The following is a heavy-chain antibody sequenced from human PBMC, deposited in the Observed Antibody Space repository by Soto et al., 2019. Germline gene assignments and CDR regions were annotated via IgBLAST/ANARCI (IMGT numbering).Heavy chain of an antibody. V-gene: IGHV3-74*01. CDR2: INSDGSTI. Sequence: GGSLRLSCAASGFTFSPFWMHWVRQAPGKGLVWLSHINSDGSTIVYADSVKGRFTISRDNAKNTLYLQMNSLRVEDTAVYYCVRDRGHPDSFALRGQGTMVTVSS. CDR3: VRDRGHPDSFAL. CDR1: GFTFSPFW. D-gene: IGHD3-10*01. J-gene: IGHJ3*01.